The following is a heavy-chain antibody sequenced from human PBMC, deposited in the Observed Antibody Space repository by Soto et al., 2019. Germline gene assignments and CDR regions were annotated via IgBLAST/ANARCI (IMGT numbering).Heavy chain of an antibody. CDR3: AKDGGGYNYGYVMLDKYYYGMDV. J-gene: IGHJ6*02. CDR2: ISYDGTNE. D-gene: IGHD5-18*01. Sequence: ESGGGVVQPGRSLRLSCAASGFTFSTYAMHWVRQAPGKGLEWVAVISYDGTNEYYADSVRGRFTISRDNSKNTLFLQMNSLRAEDTAVYYCAKDGGGYNYGYVMLDKYYYGMDVWGQGTTVTVSS. V-gene: IGHV3-30-3*01. CDR1: GFTFSTYA.